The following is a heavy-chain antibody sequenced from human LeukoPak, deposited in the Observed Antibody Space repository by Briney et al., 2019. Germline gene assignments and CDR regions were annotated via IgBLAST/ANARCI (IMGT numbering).Heavy chain of an antibody. V-gene: IGHV4-39*07. J-gene: IGHJ4*02. CDR2: IYYSGST. CDR1: GGSISSSDYY. D-gene: IGHD3-10*01. CDR3: ARGWGYGSGRYYFDY. Sequence: PSETLSLTCTVSGGSISSSDYYWGWIRQPPGKGLEWIGNIYYSGSTYYNPSLKSRVTISVDRSKNRFSLKLSSVTAADTAVYYCARGWGYGSGRYYFDYWGQGTLVTVSS.